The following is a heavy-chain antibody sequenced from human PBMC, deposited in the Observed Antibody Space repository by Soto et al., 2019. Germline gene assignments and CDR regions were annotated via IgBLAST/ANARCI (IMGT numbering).Heavy chain of an antibody. CDR2: IKQDGGEK. Sequence: EVQLVESGGGLVQPEGSLRLSCAASGFTFSSYWMSWVRQAPGKGLEWVANIKQDGGEKYYVDSVKGRFTISRDNAKNSLYLQMNSLRAECTSVYYCGRVSRRSSGRGMDFWVQGTTVTVSS. CDR1: GFTFSSYW. CDR3: GRVSRRSSGRGMDF. D-gene: IGHD6-6*01. J-gene: IGHJ6*02. V-gene: IGHV3-7*04.